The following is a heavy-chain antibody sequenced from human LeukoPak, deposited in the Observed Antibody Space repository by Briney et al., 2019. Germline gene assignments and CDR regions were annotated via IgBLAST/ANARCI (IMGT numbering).Heavy chain of an antibody. J-gene: IGHJ4*02. Sequence: SETLSLTCSVSGGSITNDGYYWGWIRQSPETGLEWIGSMHYSGSTYYNPSLNSRVTISVDTSKNQFSLKLTSVTAADTAVYYCCGSGWFAGPFGYWGQGALVTVSS. CDR3: CGSGWFAGPFGY. V-gene: IGHV4-39*07. CDR2: MHYSGST. CDR1: GGSITNDGYY. D-gene: IGHD6-19*01.